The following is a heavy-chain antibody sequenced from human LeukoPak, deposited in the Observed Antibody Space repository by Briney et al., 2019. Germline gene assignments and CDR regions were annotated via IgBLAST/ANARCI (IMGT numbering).Heavy chain of an antibody. Sequence: SETLSLTCTVSGGSISSYYWSWIRQPPGKGLEWIGYIYYSGSTNYNPSLKSRVTISVDTSKNQFSLKLSSVTAADTAVYYCAKQIAAAGYNWFDPWGQGTLVTVSS. CDR3: AKQIAAAGYNWFDP. CDR1: GGSISSYY. V-gene: IGHV4-59*08. J-gene: IGHJ5*02. CDR2: IYYSGST. D-gene: IGHD6-13*01.